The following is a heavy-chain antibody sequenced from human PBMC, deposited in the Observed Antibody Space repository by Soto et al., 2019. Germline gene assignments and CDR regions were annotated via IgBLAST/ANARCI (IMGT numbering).Heavy chain of an antibody. CDR1: GFTFDDYA. J-gene: IGHJ4*02. Sequence: DVQLVESGGGLVQPGRSLRLSCAASGFTFDDYAMHWVRQAPGKGLEWVSGLSWNSGSIGYADSVKGRFTISRDNAKNSLYLQMNSLRAEDTALYYCAKDINYSSGWYDSYYFDYWGQGTLVTVSS. V-gene: IGHV3-9*01. CDR2: LSWNSGSI. D-gene: IGHD6-19*01. CDR3: AKDINYSSGWYDSYYFDY.